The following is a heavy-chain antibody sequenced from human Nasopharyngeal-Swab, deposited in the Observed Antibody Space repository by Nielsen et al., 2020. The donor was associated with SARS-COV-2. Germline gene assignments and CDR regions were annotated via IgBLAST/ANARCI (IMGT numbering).Heavy chain of an antibody. D-gene: IGHD2-2*01. CDR3: ASLHEVVPAAIRLGYYYYGMDV. CDR1: GFTFSSYA. J-gene: IGHJ6*02. CDR2: ISYDGSNK. Sequence: GESLKISCAASGFTFSSYAMHWVRQAPGKGLEWVAVISYDGSNKYYADSVKGRFTISRDNSKNTLYLQMSSLRAEDTAVYYCASLHEVVPAAIRLGYYYYGMDVWGQGTTVTVSS. V-gene: IGHV3-30-3*01.